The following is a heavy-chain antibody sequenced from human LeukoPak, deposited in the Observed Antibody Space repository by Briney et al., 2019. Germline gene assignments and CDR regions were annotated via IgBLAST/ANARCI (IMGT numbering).Heavy chain of an antibody. CDR3: ARERSSGYVFDV. D-gene: IGHD6-19*01. V-gene: IGHV3-21*01. CDR2: ISSRSSYI. CDR1: GFIFNTYT. J-gene: IGHJ3*01. Sequence: GGSLRLSCAASGFIFNTYTMNWVRQAPGKELEWVSSISSRSSYIYYADSVKGRFTISRDNAKNSLYLQLNSLRAEDTAVYYCARERSSGYVFDVWGQGTMVTVS.